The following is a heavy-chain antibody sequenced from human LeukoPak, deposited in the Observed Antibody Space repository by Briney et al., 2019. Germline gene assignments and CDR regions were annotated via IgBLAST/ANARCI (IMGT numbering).Heavy chain of an antibody. CDR3: ASVDTAMGDAFDI. J-gene: IGHJ3*02. CDR2: IYYSGGT. CDR1: GGSISSYY. Sequence: SETLSLTCTVSGGSISSYYWSWIRQPTGKGLEWIGYIYYSGGTNYNPSLKSRVTISVDTSKNQFSLKLSSVTAADTAVYYCASVDTAMGDAFDIWGQGTMVTVSS. V-gene: IGHV4-59*01. D-gene: IGHD5-18*01.